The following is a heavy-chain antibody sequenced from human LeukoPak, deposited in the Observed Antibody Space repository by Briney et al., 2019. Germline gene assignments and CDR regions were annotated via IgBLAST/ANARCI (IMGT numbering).Heavy chain of an antibody. CDR2: IKQDGSEK. V-gene: IGHV3-7*01. J-gene: IGHJ4*02. D-gene: IGHD6-6*01. CDR1: GFTFSNYW. Sequence: GSLRLSCAASGFTFSNYWMSWIRQAPGKGLEWVASIKQDGSEKTYVDSVKGRFTISRDNAKNSLYLQINSLRAEDTAVYYCARAPSDFDYWGQGTLVTVSS. CDR3: ARAPSDFDY.